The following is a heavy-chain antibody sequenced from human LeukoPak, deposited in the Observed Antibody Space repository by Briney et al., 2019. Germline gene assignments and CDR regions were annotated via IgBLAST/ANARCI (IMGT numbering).Heavy chain of an antibody. CDR2: INHSGST. CDR3: ARRAPYSYEWSTLDY. Sequence: SETLSLTCAVYGGSFSGYYWSWIRQPPGKGLEWIGEINHSGSTNYNPSLKSRVTISVDTSKNQFSLKLSSVTAADTAVYYCARRAPYSYEWSTLDYWGQGTLVTVSS. D-gene: IGHD5-18*01. J-gene: IGHJ4*02. V-gene: IGHV4-34*01. CDR1: GGSFSGYY.